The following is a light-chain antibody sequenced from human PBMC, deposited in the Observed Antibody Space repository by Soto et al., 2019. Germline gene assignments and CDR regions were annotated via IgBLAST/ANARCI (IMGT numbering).Light chain of an antibody. J-gene: IGLJ2*01. CDR1: SSDVGGYNY. V-gene: IGLV2-11*01. CDR2: DVS. Sequence: QSALTHPRSVSGSPGQSVTISCTGTSSDVGGYNYLSWYQQYPGKAPKLMLYDVSKRPSGVPDRFSGSKSGNTASLTISGLQAEDEADYYCCSYAGSYTVVFGGGTKLTVL. CDR3: CSYAGSYTVV.